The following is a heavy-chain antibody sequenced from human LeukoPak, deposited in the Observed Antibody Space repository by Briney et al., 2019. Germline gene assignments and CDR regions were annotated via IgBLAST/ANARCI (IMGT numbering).Heavy chain of an antibody. CDR2: IRSYSTYI. Sequence: GSLRLSCAASGFTFSSYSMNWVRQAPGKGLEWVSSIRSYSTYIYYAESVKGRFTISRDNAKNSLYLQMNSLRAEDTAVYYCARVRMVRGADAFDIWGQGTMVTVSS. V-gene: IGHV3-21*01. CDR1: GFTFSSYS. J-gene: IGHJ3*02. CDR3: ARVRMVRGADAFDI. D-gene: IGHD3-10*01.